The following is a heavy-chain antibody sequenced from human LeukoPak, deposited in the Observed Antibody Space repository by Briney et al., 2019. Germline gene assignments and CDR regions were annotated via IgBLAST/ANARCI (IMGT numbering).Heavy chain of an antibody. CDR1: GFTVSSDY. Sequence: PGGSLRLSCAASGFTVSSDYMSWVRQAPGKGLEWVAVIWHDGSNAFFADSVTGRFSVSRDNSRNTVVLEMNSLRSEDTAVYYCAREGGSGTPTFDYWGQGTLVTVSS. D-gene: IGHD3-10*01. J-gene: IGHJ4*02. CDR2: IWHDGSNA. V-gene: IGHV3-33*08. CDR3: AREGGSGTPTFDY.